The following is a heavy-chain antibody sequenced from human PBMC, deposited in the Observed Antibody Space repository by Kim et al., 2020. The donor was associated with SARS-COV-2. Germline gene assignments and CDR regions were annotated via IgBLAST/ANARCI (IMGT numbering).Heavy chain of an antibody. J-gene: IGHJ4*02. CDR2: ISGSSSDI. V-gene: IGHV3-21*01. CDR3: AKIPTFTTQGDY. D-gene: IGHD1-1*01. Sequence: GGSLRLSCAASGFTFSRYTLNWVRQAPGKGLEWVSSISGSSSDIYYADSVKGRFTISRDNSKNSLYLQMNSLRAEDTAVYYCAKIPTFTTQGDYWGQ. CDR1: GFTFSRYT.